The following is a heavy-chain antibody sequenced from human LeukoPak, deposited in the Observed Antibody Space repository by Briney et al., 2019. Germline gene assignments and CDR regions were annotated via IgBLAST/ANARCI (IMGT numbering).Heavy chain of an antibody. CDR3: ARVRDSSGYYPHTLDY. J-gene: IGHJ4*02. CDR2: ISGSGGST. CDR1: GFTFSSYA. V-gene: IGHV3-23*01. D-gene: IGHD3-22*01. Sequence: PGGSLRLSCAASGFTFSSYAMSWVRQAPGKGLEWVSAISGSGGSTYYADSVKGRFTISRDNAKNLLYLQMNSLRAEDTAVYYCARVRDSSGYYPHTLDYWGQGTLVTVSS.